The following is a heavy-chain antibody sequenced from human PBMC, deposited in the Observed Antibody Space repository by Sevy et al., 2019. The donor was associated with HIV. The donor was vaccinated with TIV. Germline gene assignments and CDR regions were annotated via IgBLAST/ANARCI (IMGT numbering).Heavy chain of an antibody. V-gene: IGHV3-15*07. Sequence: GGSLRLSCAASGFTFSNAWMNWVRQAPGKGLEWVGRIKSKTDGGTTDYAAPVKGRFNISRDDSKNTLYLQMNSLKTEDTAVYYCTTDGGGYNYGYSFDYRGQGTLVTVSS. J-gene: IGHJ4*02. CDR2: IKSKTDGGTT. CDR3: TTDGGGYNYGYSFDY. CDR1: GFTFSNAW. D-gene: IGHD5-18*01.